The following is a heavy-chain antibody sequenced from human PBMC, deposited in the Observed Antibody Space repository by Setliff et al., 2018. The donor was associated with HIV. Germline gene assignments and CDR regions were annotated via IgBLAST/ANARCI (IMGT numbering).Heavy chain of an antibody. J-gene: IGHJ5*02. CDR2: ISHSGNT. Sequence: KPSETLSLTCTVSGDSINTHYWSWIRQPPGKGLEWIGCISHSGNTNFNPSLNSRVTISLDTSKNQFSLRLTSLNAADTAIYYCARSTVGAGASFPWGRGILVTVSS. CDR1: GDSINTHY. CDR3: ARSTVGAGASFP. D-gene: IGHD1-26*01. V-gene: IGHV4-59*11.